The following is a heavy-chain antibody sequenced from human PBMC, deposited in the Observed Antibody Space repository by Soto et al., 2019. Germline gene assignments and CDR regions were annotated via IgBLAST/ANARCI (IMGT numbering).Heavy chain of an antibody. Sequence: ASVKVSCKASGYTFSSYGIGWLRQAPGQGLEWMGWISAYNGNTYYAQKLQGRVTMTTDTSTSTVYMELRSLRSDDTAVYYCARWGGSDAFDIWGQGTMVTVSS. V-gene: IGHV1-18*01. CDR3: ARWGGSDAFDI. CDR1: GYTFSSYG. J-gene: IGHJ3*02. D-gene: IGHD3-3*01. CDR2: ISAYNGNT.